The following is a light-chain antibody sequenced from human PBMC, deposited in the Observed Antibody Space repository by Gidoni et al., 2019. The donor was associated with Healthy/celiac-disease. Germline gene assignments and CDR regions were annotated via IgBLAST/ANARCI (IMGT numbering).Light chain of an antibody. CDR2: AAS. J-gene: IGKJ4*01. V-gene: IGKV1-9*01. CDR1: QGSSSY. CDR3: QQLNSYPLT. Sequence: DIQLTQSPSFLSASVGDRVTITCRASQGSSSYLAWYQQKPGKAPKLLIYAASTLQSGVPSRFSGSGSGTEFTLTISILQPEDFATYYCQQLNSYPLTFXGXPKVEIK.